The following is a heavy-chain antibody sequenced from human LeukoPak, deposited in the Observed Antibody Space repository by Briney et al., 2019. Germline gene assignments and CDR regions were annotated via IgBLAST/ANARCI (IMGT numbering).Heavy chain of an antibody. Sequence: PSESLSLTCTVSGGSISSYYGSWIRQPAGKGLEWIGRIYTSGSTNYNPSLKSRVTMSVDTSKNQFSLKLSSVTAADTAVYYCAREYSGYDVYFDNWGQGTLVTVSS. CDR1: GGSISSYY. J-gene: IGHJ4*02. V-gene: IGHV4-4*07. D-gene: IGHD5-12*01. CDR2: IYTSGST. CDR3: AREYSGYDVYFDN.